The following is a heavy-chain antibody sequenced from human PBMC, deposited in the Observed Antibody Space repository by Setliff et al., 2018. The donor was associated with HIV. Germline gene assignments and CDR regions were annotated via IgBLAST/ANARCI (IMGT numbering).Heavy chain of an antibody. Sequence: ASVKVSCKVSGYTLRELSIHWVRQPPGQGLEWMGGFDPEKGETIYAQKFQDRVTMTRDTTVNTVYIEVSSLRSDDTAVYYCSRDVGVPGRGNALEYWGQGIPVTVSS. V-gene: IGHV1-24*01. CDR1: GYTLRELS. CDR2: FDPEKGET. CDR3: SRDVGVPGRGNALEY. J-gene: IGHJ4*02. D-gene: IGHD3-10*01.